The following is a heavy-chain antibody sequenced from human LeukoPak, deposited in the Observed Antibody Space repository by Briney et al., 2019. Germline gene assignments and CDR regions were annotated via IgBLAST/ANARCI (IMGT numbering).Heavy chain of an antibody. V-gene: IGHV3-53*05. CDR3: AKEIDTLGTNAFDI. J-gene: IGHJ3*02. CDR2: IYSGGDT. Sequence: GGSLRLSCAASGFTVSSYSMNWVRQAPGKGLEWVSIIYSGGDTYYADSVKGRFTISRDNSKNSLYLQMDSLRTEDTAFYYCAKEIDTLGTNAFDIWGQGTMVTVSS. D-gene: IGHD2-15*01. CDR1: GFTVSSYS.